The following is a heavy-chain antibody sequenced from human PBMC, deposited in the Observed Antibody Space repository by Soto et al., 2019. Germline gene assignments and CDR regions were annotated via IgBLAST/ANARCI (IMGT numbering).Heavy chain of an antibody. Sequence: SETLSLTCTVSGGSISSGGYYWSWIRQHPGKGLEWIGYIYYSGSTYYNPSLKSRVTISVDTSKNQFSLKLSSVTAADTAVYYCATSVVTPDSHFDYWGQGTLVTVSS. D-gene: IGHD2-21*02. CDR1: GGSISSGGYY. J-gene: IGHJ4*02. CDR2: IYYSGST. V-gene: IGHV4-31*03. CDR3: ATSVVTPDSHFDY.